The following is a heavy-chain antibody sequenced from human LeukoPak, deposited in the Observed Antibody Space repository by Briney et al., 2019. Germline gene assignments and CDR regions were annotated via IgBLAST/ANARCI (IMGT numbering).Heavy chain of an antibody. J-gene: IGHJ4*02. CDR3: ARGRSPYYYGSGSYGYYFDY. Sequence: SEILSLTCAVYGGSFSGYYWSWIRQPPGKGLEWIGEINHSGSTNYNPSLKSRVTISVDTSKNQFSLKLSSVTAADTAVYYCARGRSPYYYGSGSYGYYFDYWGQRTLVTVSS. CDR1: GGSFSGYY. V-gene: IGHV4-34*01. CDR2: INHSGST. D-gene: IGHD3-10*01.